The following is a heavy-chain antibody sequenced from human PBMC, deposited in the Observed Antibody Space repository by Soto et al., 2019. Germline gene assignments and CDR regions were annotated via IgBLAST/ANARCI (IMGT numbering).Heavy chain of an antibody. V-gene: IGHV5-10-1*01. CDR1: GYSFTSYW. CDR3: ARLGDIVVVPAAYYCYYYGMDV. J-gene: IGHJ6*02. Sequence: PGESLKISCRGSGYSFTSYWISWVRQMPGKGLEWMGRIDPSDSYTNYSPSFQGHVTISADKSISTAYLQWSSLKASDTAMYYCARLGDIVVVPAAYYCYYYGMDVWGQGTTVTVSS. D-gene: IGHD2-2*01. CDR2: IDPSDSYT.